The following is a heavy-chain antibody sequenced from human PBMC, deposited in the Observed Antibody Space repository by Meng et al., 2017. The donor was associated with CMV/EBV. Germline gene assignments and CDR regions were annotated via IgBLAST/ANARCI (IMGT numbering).Heavy chain of an antibody. V-gene: IGHV4-59*01. J-gene: IGHJ4*02. CDR3: ARDDSGYCSGGSCFGY. D-gene: IGHD2-15*01. Sequence: SETLSLTCTVSGGSIISYYWSWIRQPPGKGLEWIGYIYYSGSTNYNPSLKSRVTISVDTSKNQFSLKLSSVTAADTAVYYCARDDSGYCSGGSCFGYWGQGTLVTVSS. CDR1: GGSIISYY. CDR2: IYYSGST.